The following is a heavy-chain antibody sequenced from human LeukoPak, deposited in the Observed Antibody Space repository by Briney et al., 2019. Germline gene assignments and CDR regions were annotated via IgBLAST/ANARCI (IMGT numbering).Heavy chain of an antibody. Sequence: SETLSLTCTVSGGSISSSSYYWGWIRQPPGKGREWIGSIYYSGSTYYNPSLKSRVTISVDTSKNQFSLKLSSVTAADTAVYYCARLEAARNFDYWGQGTLVTVSS. CDR2: IYYSGST. D-gene: IGHD6-6*01. V-gene: IGHV4-39*01. CDR3: ARLEAARNFDY. J-gene: IGHJ4*02. CDR1: GGSISSSSYY.